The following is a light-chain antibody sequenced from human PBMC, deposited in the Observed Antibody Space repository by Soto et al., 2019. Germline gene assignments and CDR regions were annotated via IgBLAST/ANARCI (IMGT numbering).Light chain of an antibody. V-gene: IGKV1-5*03. J-gene: IGKJ2*01. CDR2: EAA. Sequence: DIQMTQSPSTLSASVGDRVTITCRSSQSISSWLAWYQQKPGKAPNLLLYEAASVESGVPSRFSGSGSGTAYTLTSSRLHHDEFATYYCQQYNSYPYTVGQGTKLEI. CDR3: QQYNSYPYT. CDR1: QSISSW.